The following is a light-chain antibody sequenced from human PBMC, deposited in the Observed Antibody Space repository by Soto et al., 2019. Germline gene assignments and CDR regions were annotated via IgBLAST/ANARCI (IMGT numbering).Light chain of an antibody. CDR3: QSYDSSTVV. J-gene: IGLJ2*01. CDR2: EDN. CDR1: SGSIASNY. Sequence: QSVSESPGKTVTISCTGSSGSIASNYVQWYQQRPGSAPTTVIYEDNQRPSGVPDRFSGSIDSSSNSASLTISGLKTEDEADYYCQSYDSSTVVFGGGTQLTVL. V-gene: IGLV6-57*02.